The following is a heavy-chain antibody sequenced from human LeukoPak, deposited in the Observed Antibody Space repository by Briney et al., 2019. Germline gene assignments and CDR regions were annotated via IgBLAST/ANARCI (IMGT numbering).Heavy chain of an antibody. J-gene: IGHJ4*02. CDR2: VRYDESTK. V-gene: IGHV3-30*02. CDR3: AKDVPAAYFDY. D-gene: IGHD2-2*01. CDR1: GFTFSNYG. Sequence: GGSLRLSCAASGFTFSNYGMHWVRQAPGKGLEWVAFVRYDESTKFYADSVKGRFTISRDNSKTTLYLQMNSLRAEDTAVYYCAKDVPAAYFDYWGQGTLVTVSS.